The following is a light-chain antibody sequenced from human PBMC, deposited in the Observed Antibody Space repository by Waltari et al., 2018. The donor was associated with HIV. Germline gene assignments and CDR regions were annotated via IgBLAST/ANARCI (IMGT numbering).Light chain of an antibody. CDR3: QSADSSNTWV. Sequence: SYELTQPPSVSVSPGQPARITCSGDALPTKYAYWYQQKPGQAPVLMIYKDSERPSGIPERFSASSSGTTVTLTISGVQAEDEADYYCQSADSSNTWVFGGGTKLTVL. V-gene: IGLV3-25*03. J-gene: IGLJ3*02. CDR2: KDS. CDR1: ALPTKY.